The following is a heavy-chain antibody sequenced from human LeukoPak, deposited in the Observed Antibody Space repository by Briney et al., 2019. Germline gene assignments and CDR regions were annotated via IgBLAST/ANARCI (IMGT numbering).Heavy chain of an antibody. Sequence: GGSLRLSCAASGFTVSSNYMSWVRQAPGRGLEWVSVIYSGGSTYYADSVKGRFTISRDNSKNTLFLQMNSLRAGDTAVYYCARELEIAVAGTLGYWGQGTLVTVSS. CDR3: ARELEIAVAGTLGY. V-gene: IGHV3-66*01. CDR2: IYSGGST. J-gene: IGHJ4*02. CDR1: GFTVSSNY. D-gene: IGHD6-19*01.